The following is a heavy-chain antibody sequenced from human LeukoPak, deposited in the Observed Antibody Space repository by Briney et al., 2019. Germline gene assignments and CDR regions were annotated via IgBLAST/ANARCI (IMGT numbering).Heavy chain of an antibody. D-gene: IGHD1-26*01. J-gene: IGHJ6*03. Sequence: GGSLRLSCAASGFTFSSYEMNWVRQAPGKGLEWVSYISSSGSTIYYADSVRGRFTVSRDSAKNSLYLQMNSLRAEDTALYYCARAPGVGGKRMKNYNYYYYMDVWGKGTTVTVSS. CDR3: ARAPGVGGKRMKNYNYYYYMDV. CDR2: ISSSGSTI. V-gene: IGHV3-48*03. CDR1: GFTFSSYE.